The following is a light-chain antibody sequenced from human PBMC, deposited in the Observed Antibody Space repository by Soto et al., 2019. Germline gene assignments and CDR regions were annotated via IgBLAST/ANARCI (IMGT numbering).Light chain of an antibody. CDR3: QQYVSSPQT. CDR2: AAS. J-gene: IGKJ1*01. V-gene: IGKV3-20*01. Sequence: EIVLTQAPCTLSLSPGERATLSCRASQSLSSGYLAWYQQKPGQAPRILIYAASSRATGIPDRFSGSGSGTDFTLTISRLEPEDFAMYFCQQYVSSPQTFGQGTKVDIK. CDR1: QSLSSGY.